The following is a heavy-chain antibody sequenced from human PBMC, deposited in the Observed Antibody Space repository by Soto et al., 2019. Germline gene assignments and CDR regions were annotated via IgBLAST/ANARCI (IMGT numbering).Heavy chain of an antibody. Sequence: PSETLSLTCTVSGGSISSSSYYWGWIRQPPGKGLEWLGCIYYTGSTNYNPSLKSRVTISVDTSQNHFSLKLSSVTAADTAVYYCARDSNLQVAGNGFDYWGPGTQVTVSS. CDR2: IYYTGST. CDR1: GGSISSSSYY. V-gene: IGHV4-39*07. CDR3: ARDSNLQVAGNGFDY. D-gene: IGHD2-15*01. J-gene: IGHJ4*02.